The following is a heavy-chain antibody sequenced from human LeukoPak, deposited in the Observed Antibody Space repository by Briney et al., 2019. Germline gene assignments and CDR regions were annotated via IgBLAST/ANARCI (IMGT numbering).Heavy chain of an antibody. CDR1: GFTFSSYG. CDR2: IRYDGSNK. V-gene: IGHV3-30*02. J-gene: IGHJ5*02. CDR3: AKDALAAATNWFDP. Sequence: GGSLRLSCAASGFTFSSYGMHWVRQAPGKGLEWVAFIRYDGSNKYYADSVKGRFTISRDNSKNTLYLQMNSLRAEDTAVYYCAKDALAAATNWFDPWGQGTLVTVSS. D-gene: IGHD6-13*01.